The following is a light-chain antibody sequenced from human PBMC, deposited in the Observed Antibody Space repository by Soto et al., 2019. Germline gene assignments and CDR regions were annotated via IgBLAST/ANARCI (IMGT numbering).Light chain of an antibody. Sequence: QSALTQPASVSGSPGQSITISCTGTSSDVGSYNYVSWYQQHPGKAPKLMIYEVSDRPSGISSRFSGSKSGNTASLTISGLQTEDEADYYCCSYGGGTTYVVFGGGTKVTVL. J-gene: IGLJ2*01. CDR3: CSYGGGTTYVV. V-gene: IGLV2-14*01. CDR1: SSDVGSYNY. CDR2: EVS.